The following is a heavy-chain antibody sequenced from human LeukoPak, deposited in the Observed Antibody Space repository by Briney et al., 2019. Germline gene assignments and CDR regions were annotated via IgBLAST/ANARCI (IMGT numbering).Heavy chain of an antibody. CDR3: AKLGTDCSGASCYRRSFDY. CDR1: GFTFSIHA. V-gene: IGHV3-23*01. Sequence: PGGSLRLSCTASGFTFSIHAMSWVRQAPGKGLEWVSAITDSGDSTYYADSVEGRFTISRDNSKNTLYLQMNSLRAEDTAVCYCAKLGTDCSGASCYRRSFDYWGQGTLVTVSS. J-gene: IGHJ4*02. D-gene: IGHD2-15*01. CDR2: ITDSGDST.